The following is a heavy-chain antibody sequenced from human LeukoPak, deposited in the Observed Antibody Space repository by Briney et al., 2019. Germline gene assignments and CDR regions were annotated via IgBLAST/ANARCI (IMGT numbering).Heavy chain of an antibody. V-gene: IGHV4-39*07. Sequence: ASETLSLTCTVSGGSISSSSYYWGWIRQPPGKGLEWIGEIYRSGATNYSPSLRGRVTVSLDKSKNQFSLRLNSVTAADTAIYYCARNAGYSDLNYWGQGVLVTVSS. CDR2: IYRSGAT. J-gene: IGHJ4*02. CDR3: ARNAGYSDLNY. D-gene: IGHD3-22*01. CDR1: GGSISSSSYY.